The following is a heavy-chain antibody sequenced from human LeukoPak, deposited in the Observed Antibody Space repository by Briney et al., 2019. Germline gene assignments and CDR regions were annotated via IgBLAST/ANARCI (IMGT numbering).Heavy chain of an antibody. V-gene: IGHV3-33*01. CDR3: ARDLRCSSTSCYSVYYYYGMDV. CDR1: GFTFSSYG. CDR2: IWYDGSNK. D-gene: IGHD2-2*01. J-gene: IGHJ6*02. Sequence: GRSLRLSCAASGFTFSSYGMHWVRQAPGKGLEWVAVIWYDGSNKYYADSVKGRFTISRDNSKNTLYLQMNSLRAEDTAVYYCARDLRCSSTSCYSVYYYYGMDVWGQGTTATVSS.